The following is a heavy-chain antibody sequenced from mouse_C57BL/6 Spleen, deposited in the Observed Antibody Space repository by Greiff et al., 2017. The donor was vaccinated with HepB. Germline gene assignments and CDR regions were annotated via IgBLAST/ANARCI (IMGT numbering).Heavy chain of an antibody. CDR2: IDPNSGGT. Sequence: QVQLQQPGAELVKPGASVKLSCKASGYTFTSYWMHWVKQRPGRGLEWIGRIDPNSGGTKYNEKFKSKATLTVDKPSSTAYMQLSSLTSEDSAVYYCARWNSPYYYGSSSYYFDYWGQGTTLTVSS. CDR3: ARWNSPYYYGSSSYYFDY. D-gene: IGHD1-1*01. V-gene: IGHV1-72*01. J-gene: IGHJ2*01. CDR1: GYTFTSYW.